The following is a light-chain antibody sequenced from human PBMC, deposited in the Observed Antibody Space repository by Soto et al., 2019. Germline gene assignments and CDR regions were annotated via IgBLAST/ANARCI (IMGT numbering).Light chain of an antibody. Sequence: EIVMTQSPATLSVSPGERATLSCRASQSVSSNLAWYQQKLGQAPRLLIYAASIRATGIPARFSGSGSGTEFTLSISSLQFEDFGVYYYQQYYNWPPISFGHGTRLEIK. V-gene: IGKV3-15*01. CDR3: QQYYNWPPIS. J-gene: IGKJ5*01. CDR1: QSVSSN. CDR2: AAS.